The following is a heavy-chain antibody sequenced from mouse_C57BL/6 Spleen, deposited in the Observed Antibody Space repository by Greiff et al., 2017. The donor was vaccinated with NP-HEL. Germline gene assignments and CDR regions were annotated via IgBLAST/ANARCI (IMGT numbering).Heavy chain of an antibody. J-gene: IGHJ2*01. CDR2: ISDGGSYT. CDR3: ARGFTTVVADYFDY. V-gene: IGHV5-4*03. Sequence: EVMLVESGGGLVKPGGSLKLSCAASGFTFSSYAMSWVRQTPEKRLEWVATISDGGSYTYYPDNVKGRFTISRDNAKNNLYLQMSHLKSEDTAMYYCARGFTTVVADYFDYWGQGTTLTVSS. D-gene: IGHD1-1*01. CDR1: GFTFSSYA.